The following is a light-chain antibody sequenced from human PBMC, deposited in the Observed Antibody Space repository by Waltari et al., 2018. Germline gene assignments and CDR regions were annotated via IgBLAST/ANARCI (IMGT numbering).Light chain of an antibody. Sequence: EIVLTQSPATLSLSSGERATLSCRASQSVSSYLAWYQQRPGQAPRLLLYDASNSATGIPDRFSGSGSATDFTPTISTLEPEDYVVYYCQQRSNWPLHTFGQGTKLEIK. CDR2: DAS. V-gene: IGKV3-11*01. CDR1: QSVSSY. CDR3: QQRSNWPLHT. J-gene: IGKJ2*01.